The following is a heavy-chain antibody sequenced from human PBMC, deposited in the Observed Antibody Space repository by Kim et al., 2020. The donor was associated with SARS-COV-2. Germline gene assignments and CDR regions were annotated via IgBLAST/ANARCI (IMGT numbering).Heavy chain of an antibody. V-gene: IGHV3-48*02. CDR2: ISSSSSTI. Sequence: GGSLRLSCAASGFTFSSYSMNWVRQAPGKGLEWVSYISSSSSTIYYADSVKGRFTISRDNAKNSLYLQMNSLRDEDTAVYYCARDSSSRTVDAFDIWGQGTMVTVSS. D-gene: IGHD6-13*01. CDR3: ARDSSSRTVDAFDI. CDR1: GFTFSSYS. J-gene: IGHJ3*02.